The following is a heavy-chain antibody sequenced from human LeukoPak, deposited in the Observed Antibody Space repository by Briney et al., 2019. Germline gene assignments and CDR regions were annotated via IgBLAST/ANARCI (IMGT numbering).Heavy chain of an antibody. D-gene: IGHD6-19*01. CDR1: GGSISSSSYY. J-gene: IGHJ3*02. CDR3: AGTIAPYSSGWYDLHDAFDI. V-gene: IGHV4-39*01. Sequence: KPSETLSLTCTVSGGSISSSSYYWGWIRQPPGKGLEWIGSIYYSGSTYYNPSLKSRVTISVDTSKNQFSLKLSSVTAADTAVYYCAGTIAPYSSGWYDLHDAFDIWGQGTMVTVSS. CDR2: IYYSGST.